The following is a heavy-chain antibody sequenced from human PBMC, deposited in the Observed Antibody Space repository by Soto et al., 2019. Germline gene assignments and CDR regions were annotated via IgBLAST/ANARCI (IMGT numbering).Heavy chain of an antibody. D-gene: IGHD6-19*01. CDR1: GGSISSGGYY. J-gene: IGHJ4*02. CDR3: ARVRGWYYFDY. Sequence: SETLSLTCTVSGGSISSGGYYWSWIRQHPGKGLEWIGYIYYSGGTYYNPSLKSRVTISVDTSKNQFSLKLSSVTAADTAVYYCARVRGWYYFDYWGQGTLVTVSS. CDR2: IYYSGGT. V-gene: IGHV4-31*03.